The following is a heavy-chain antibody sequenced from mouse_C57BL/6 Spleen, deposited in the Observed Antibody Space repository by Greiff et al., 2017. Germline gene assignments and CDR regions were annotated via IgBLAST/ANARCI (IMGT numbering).Heavy chain of an antibody. CDR1: GFSLTSYA. D-gene: IGHD4-1*01. V-gene: IGHV2-9-1*01. Sequence: VKLMESGPGLVAPSQSLSITCTVSGFSLTSYAISWVRQPPGKGLEWLGVIWTGGGTNYNSALNSRLSISKENSKSQVFLKMNSLQTDDTARYYCARNPNWDGGWFAYWGQGTLVTVSA. CDR2: IWTGGGT. CDR3: ARNPNWDGGWFAY. J-gene: IGHJ3*01.